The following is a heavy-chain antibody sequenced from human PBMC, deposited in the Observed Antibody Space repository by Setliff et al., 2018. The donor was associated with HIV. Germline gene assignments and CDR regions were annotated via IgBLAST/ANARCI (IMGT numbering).Heavy chain of an antibody. D-gene: IGHD3-22*01. V-gene: IGHV1-69*13. CDR3: ARIPNHSSGFDY. CDR2: IVPILNTG. CDR1: GGTFRSHE. J-gene: IGHJ4*02. Sequence: ASVKVSCKASGGTFRSHEISWVRQAPGQGLEWMGGIVPILNTGIYAPKFQGRVTITADESTTTAYMELSSLRSEDTAVYYCARIPNHSSGFDYWGQGTPVTVSS.